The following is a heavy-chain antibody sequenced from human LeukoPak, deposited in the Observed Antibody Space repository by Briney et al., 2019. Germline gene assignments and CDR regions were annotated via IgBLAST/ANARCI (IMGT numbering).Heavy chain of an antibody. J-gene: IGHJ3*02. CDR2: IIPIFGTA. CDR1: GGTFSSYA. V-gene: IGHV1-69*05. Sequence: GASVKVSCKASGGTFSSYAISWVRQAPGQGLEWMGGIIPIFGTANYAQKFQGRVTITTDESTSTAYMELSSLRSEDTAVYYCARSYDSSAYHDAFDIWGQGTMVTVSS. D-gene: IGHD3-22*01. CDR3: ARSYDSSAYHDAFDI.